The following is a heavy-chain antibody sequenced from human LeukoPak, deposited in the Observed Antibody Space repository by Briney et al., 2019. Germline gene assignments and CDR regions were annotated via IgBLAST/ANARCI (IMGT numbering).Heavy chain of an antibody. D-gene: IGHD2-8*01. CDR1: GGSISRDVHY. CDR3: AREMVRDAFDI. Sequence: SQTLSLTCTVSGGSISRDVHYWSWLRQYPGKGLESIGSVSSSGTTTYNPSLKSRVTISLDTSQNQCSLNLRSLTASDTAVYYCAREMVRDAFDIWGEGAMVTVSS. V-gene: IGHV4-31*03. J-gene: IGHJ3*02. CDR2: VSSSGTT.